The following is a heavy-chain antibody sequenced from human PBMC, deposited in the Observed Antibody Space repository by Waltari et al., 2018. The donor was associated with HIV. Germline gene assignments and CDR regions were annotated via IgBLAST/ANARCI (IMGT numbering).Heavy chain of an antibody. CDR1: GASISVGGYY. CDR2: IYYSGST. D-gene: IGHD3-10*01. Sequence: QVQLRESGPGLVKPSQTLSLTCIVSGASISVGGYYWSWIRQHPGKGLEWIGYIYYSGSTSYSPAIKSRVIMSVDTSKNQFSRKLSSVTAAETAVYYCARGRTTYYYGSGRVSWFDPWGQGTLVTVSS. CDR3: ARGRTTYYYGSGRVSWFDP. J-gene: IGHJ5*02. V-gene: IGHV4-31*03.